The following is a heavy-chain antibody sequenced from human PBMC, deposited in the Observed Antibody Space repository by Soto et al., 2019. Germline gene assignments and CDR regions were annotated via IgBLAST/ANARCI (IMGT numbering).Heavy chain of an antibody. CDR3: AKEPRAVAGTGVDY. J-gene: IGHJ4*02. V-gene: IGHV3-23*01. CDR2: IGGSGGSP. CDR1: GFIFSSYA. Sequence: EVQVLESGGGLVQPGGSLRLSCAASGFIFSSYAMSWVRQAPGKGLEWFSAIGGSGGSPYYADSVKGRFTISRDNTKNTLYLQMNSLRAEDTAVYYCAKEPRAVAGTGVDYWGQGTLVTVSS. D-gene: IGHD6-19*01.